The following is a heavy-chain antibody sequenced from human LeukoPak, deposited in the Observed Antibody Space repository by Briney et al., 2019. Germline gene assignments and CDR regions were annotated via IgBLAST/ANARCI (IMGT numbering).Heavy chain of an antibody. Sequence: GGSLRLSCAASGFTFSSYSMNWVRQAPGKGLEWVSSISSSSSYIYYADSVKGRFTISRDNSKTTLYLQMNSLRAEDTAVYYCAKAGYFDWTIHFDCWGQGTLVTVSA. D-gene: IGHD3-9*01. J-gene: IGHJ4*02. CDR2: ISSSSSYI. V-gene: IGHV3-21*04. CDR1: GFTFSSYS. CDR3: AKAGYFDWTIHFDC.